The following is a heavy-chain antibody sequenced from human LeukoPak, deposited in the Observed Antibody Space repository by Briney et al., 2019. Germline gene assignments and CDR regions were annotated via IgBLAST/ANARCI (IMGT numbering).Heavy chain of an antibody. J-gene: IGHJ4*02. CDR1: GDSVSSNSAA. V-gene: IGHV6-1*01. CDR2: TYYRSKWYI. CDR3: ARNRSDCSSTGCYEGFFDF. Sequence: SQTLSLTCAISGDSVSSNSAAWNWIRQSPSRGLEWLGRTYYRSKWYIDYAVSVKSRITFNPDTSKNHFSLQLNSVTPEDTAVYYCARNRSDCSSTGCYEGFFDFWGQGTLVTVSS. D-gene: IGHD2-2*01.